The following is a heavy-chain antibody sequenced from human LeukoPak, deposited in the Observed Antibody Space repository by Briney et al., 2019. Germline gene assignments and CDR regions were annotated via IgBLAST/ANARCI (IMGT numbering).Heavy chain of an antibody. J-gene: IGHJ4*02. D-gene: IGHD3-16*02. CDR3: ASAWGSYRCQGNY. V-gene: IGHV1-69*06. Sequence: SVKVSCKASGGTFSSCAISWVRQAPGQGLEWMGGIIPIFGTANYAQKFQGRVTITADKSTSTAYMELSSLRSEDTAVYYCASAWGSYRCQGNYWGQGTLVTVSS. CDR2: IIPIFGTA. CDR1: GGTFSSCA.